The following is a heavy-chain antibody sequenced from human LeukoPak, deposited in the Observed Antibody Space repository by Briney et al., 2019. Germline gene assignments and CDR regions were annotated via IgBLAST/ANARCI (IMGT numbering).Heavy chain of an antibody. J-gene: IGHJ4*02. D-gene: IGHD2-2*01. V-gene: IGHV3-30*18. Sequence: GGSLRLSCAASGFTFSDHYMDWVRQAPGKGLEWVAVISYDGSNKYYADSVKGRFTISRDNSKNTLYLQMNSLRAEDTAVYYCAKATDIVVVPAAYSIDYWGQGTLVTVSS. CDR2: ISYDGSNK. CDR3: AKATDIVVVPAAYSIDY. CDR1: GFTFSDHY.